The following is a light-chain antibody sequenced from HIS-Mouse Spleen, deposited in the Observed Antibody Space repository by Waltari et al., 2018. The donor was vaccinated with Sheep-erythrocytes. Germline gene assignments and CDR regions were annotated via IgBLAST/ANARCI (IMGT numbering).Light chain of an antibody. CDR3: CSYAGSSTPWV. J-gene: IGLJ3*02. CDR1: SSDAGSYNL. Sequence: GQSITISCTGTSSDAGSYNLVSWYQQHPGKAPKLMIYEGSKRPSGVSNRFSGSKSGNTASLTISGLQAEDEADYYCCSYAGSSTPWVFGGGTKLTVL. CDR2: EGS. V-gene: IGLV2-23*01.